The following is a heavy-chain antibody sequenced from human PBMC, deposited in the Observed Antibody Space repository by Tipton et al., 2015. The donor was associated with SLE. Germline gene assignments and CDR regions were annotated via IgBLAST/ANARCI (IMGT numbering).Heavy chain of an antibody. Sequence: SLRLSCAASGFTFDDYAMHWVRQAPGKVLEWVSGISWNSGSIGYADSVKGRFTISRDNAKNSLYLQMNSLRAEDTALYYCARLLTSYYGMDVWGQGTTVTVSS. CDR1: GFTFDDYA. V-gene: IGHV3-9*01. CDR2: ISWNSGSI. D-gene: IGHD2/OR15-2a*01. CDR3: ARLLTSYYGMDV. J-gene: IGHJ6*02.